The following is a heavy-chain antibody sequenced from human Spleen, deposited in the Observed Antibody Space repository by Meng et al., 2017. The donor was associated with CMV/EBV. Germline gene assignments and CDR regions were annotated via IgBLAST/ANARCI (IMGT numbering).Heavy chain of an antibody. CDR3: ARGYCSSTSCYTPPDYYYYGMDV. D-gene: IGHD2-2*02. CDR1: GFTFSSYA. CDR2: ISGSGGNT. Sequence: GGSLRLSCAASGFTFSSYAMSWVRQSPGKGLEWVSTISGSGGNTYSADSVKGRFTISRDNSKNTLYLQMNSLRAEDTAVYYCARGYCSSTSCYTPPDYYYYGMDVWGQGTTVTVSS. J-gene: IGHJ6*02. V-gene: IGHV3-23*01.